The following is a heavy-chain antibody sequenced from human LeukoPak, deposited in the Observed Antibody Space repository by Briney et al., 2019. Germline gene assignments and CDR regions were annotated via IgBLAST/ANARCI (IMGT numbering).Heavy chain of an antibody. CDR2: IYYSGST. J-gene: IGHJ5*02. CDR3: ARGDYDILTGYQNWFDP. V-gene: IGHV4-59*01. CDR1: GGSISSYY. Sequence: SETLSLTCTVSGGSISSYYWSWIRQPPGKGLEWIGYIYYSGSTNCNPSLKSRVTISVDTSKNQFSLKLSSVTAADTAVYYCARGDYDILTGYQNWFDPWGQGTLVTVSS. D-gene: IGHD3-9*01.